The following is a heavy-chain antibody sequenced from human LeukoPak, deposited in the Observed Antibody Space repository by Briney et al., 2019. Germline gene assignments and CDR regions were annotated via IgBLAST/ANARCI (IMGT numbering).Heavy chain of an antibody. Sequence: GGSLRLSCAASGFAVSSNYMSWVRQAPGKGLEWVSVIYSGGSTYYADSVKGRFTISRDNSKNTLYLQMNSLRAEDTAVYYCAREGEVPAALDYWGQGTLVTVSS. CDR1: GFAVSSNY. J-gene: IGHJ4*02. CDR3: AREGEVPAALDY. CDR2: IYSGGST. V-gene: IGHV3-53*01. D-gene: IGHD2-2*01.